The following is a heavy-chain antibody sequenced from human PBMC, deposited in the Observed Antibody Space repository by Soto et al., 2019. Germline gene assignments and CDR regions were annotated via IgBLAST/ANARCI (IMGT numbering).Heavy chain of an antibody. V-gene: IGHV1-58*02. J-gene: IGHJ4*02. CDR3: AAGRDYDFWSGYPHYFDY. D-gene: IGHD3-3*01. Sequence: ASVKVSCKASGFTFTSSAMQWVRQALGQRLEWIGWIVVGSGNTNYAQKFQERVTITRDMSTSTAYMELSSLRSEDTAVYYCAAGRDYDFWSGYPHYFDYWGQGTLVTVSS. CDR1: GFTFTSSA. CDR2: IVVGSGNT.